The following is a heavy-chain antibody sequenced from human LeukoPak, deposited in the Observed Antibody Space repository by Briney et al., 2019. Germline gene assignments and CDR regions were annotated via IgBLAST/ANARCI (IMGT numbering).Heavy chain of an antibody. J-gene: IGHJ5*02. CDR3: ARDGTVTAGPFDP. V-gene: IGHV3-23*01. CDR2: VSDTGGST. CDR1: GFIFSTYV. D-gene: IGHD4-17*01. Sequence: TGGSLRLSCAASGFIFSTYVMAWVRQAPGKKLEWVSSVSDTGGSTYYADSVKGRFTISRDNSKNTLYLQMNSLTAEDTAVYYCARDGTVTAGPFDPWGGGTLVTVSS.